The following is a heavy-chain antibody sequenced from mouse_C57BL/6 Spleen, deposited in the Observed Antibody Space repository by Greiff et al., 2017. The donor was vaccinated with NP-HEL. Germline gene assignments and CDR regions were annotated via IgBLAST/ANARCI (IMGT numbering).Heavy chain of an antibody. CDR3: AMIYDGYYYAMDY. Sequence: EVQLQQSGPELVKPGASVKIPCKASGYTFTDYNMDWVKQSHGKSLEWIGDINPNNGGTIYNQKFKGKATLTVDKSSSSADMELRSLTSEDTAVYYCAMIYDGYYYAMDYSGPGTSVTVSS. V-gene: IGHV1-18*01. D-gene: IGHD2-3*01. CDR2: INPNNGGT. CDR1: GYTFTDYN. J-gene: IGHJ4*01.